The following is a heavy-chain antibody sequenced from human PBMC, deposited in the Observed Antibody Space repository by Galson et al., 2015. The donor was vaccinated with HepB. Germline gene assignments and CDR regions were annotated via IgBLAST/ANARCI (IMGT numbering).Heavy chain of an antibody. CDR2: IGTAGDT. D-gene: IGHD5-24*01. J-gene: IGHJ6*02. Sequence: SLRLSCAASGFTFSSYDMHWVRQATGKGLEWVSAIGTAGDTYYPGSVKGRFTISSENAKNSLYLQMNSLRAGDTAVYYCARGGYKPTRIYYYGMDVWGQGTTVTVSS. CDR3: ARGGYKPTRIYYYGMDV. V-gene: IGHV3-13*01. CDR1: GFTFSSYD.